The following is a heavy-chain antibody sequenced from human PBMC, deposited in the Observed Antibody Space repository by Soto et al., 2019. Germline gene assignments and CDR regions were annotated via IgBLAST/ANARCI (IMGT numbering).Heavy chain of an antibody. CDR2: ISGSGGNT. J-gene: IGHJ6*02. CDR3: AKVDCISTSCYSQGLDV. Sequence: GGSLRLSCAASGFTFSSYAMSWVRRAPGKGLEWVSGISGSGGNTYYADSVKGRFTISRDNSKNTLYMQMKSLRAEDTAVYYCAKVDCISTSCYSQGLDVWGQGTTVTV. V-gene: IGHV3-23*01. D-gene: IGHD2-2*02. CDR1: GFTFSSYA.